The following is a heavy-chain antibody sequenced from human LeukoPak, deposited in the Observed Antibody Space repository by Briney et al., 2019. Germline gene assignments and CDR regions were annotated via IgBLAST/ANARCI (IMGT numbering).Heavy chain of an antibody. CDR2: INPNSGGT. Sequence: ASVKVSCKASGYTFTGYYMHWVRQAPGQGLEWMGWINPNSGGTNYAQKFQGRVTMTRDTSISTAYMELSRLRSDDTAVYYCARGSGSYYLFFDYWGQETLVTVSS. J-gene: IGHJ4*02. CDR1: GYTFTGYY. D-gene: IGHD1-26*01. V-gene: IGHV1-2*02. CDR3: ARGSGSYYLFFDY.